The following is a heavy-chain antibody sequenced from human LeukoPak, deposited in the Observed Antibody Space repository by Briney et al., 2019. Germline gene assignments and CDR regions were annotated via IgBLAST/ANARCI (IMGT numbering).Heavy chain of an antibody. V-gene: IGHV1-2*02. J-gene: IGHJ5*02. D-gene: IGHD3-10*01. CDR1: GYTFTGYY. CDR2: LNPDTGST. Sequence: ASVKVSCKASGYTFTGYYIHWVRQAPGQGLEWMGGLNPDTGSTNYAQKFQARVIMTRDTSINTAYMELRRLRYDDTAMYFCARESFSGSGGLNWFAPWGQGTLVTVST. CDR3: ARESFSGSGGLNWFAP.